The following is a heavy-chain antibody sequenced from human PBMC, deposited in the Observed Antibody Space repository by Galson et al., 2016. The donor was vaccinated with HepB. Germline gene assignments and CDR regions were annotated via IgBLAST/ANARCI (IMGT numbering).Heavy chain of an antibody. D-gene: IGHD3-3*01. CDR3: AKNGGTQYYDFRSGYSSYYFDH. V-gene: IGHV3-23*01. Sequence: SLRLSCAASGFTFSSNVMSWVRQAPGKGLEWVSGFSAGRRTDYTDTVKGRFTISGDNFKNTLYLHMNSLRVEDTAVYYCAKNGGTQYYDFRSGYSSYYFDHWGQGTLVTVSS. J-gene: IGHJ4*02. CDR1: GFTFSSNV. CDR2: FSAGRRT.